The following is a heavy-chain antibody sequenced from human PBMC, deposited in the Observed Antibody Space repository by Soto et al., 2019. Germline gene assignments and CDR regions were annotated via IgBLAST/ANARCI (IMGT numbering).Heavy chain of an antibody. V-gene: IGHV1-69*13. CDR1: GGTFSSYA. Sequence: SVKVSCKASGGTFSSYAISWVRQAPGQGLEWMGGIIPIFGTANYAQKFQGRVTITADESTSTAYMELSSLRSEDTAVYYCATGKVGYYYYGMDVWGQGTKVTVSS. J-gene: IGHJ6*02. CDR3: ATGKVGYYYYGMDV. CDR2: IIPIFGTA.